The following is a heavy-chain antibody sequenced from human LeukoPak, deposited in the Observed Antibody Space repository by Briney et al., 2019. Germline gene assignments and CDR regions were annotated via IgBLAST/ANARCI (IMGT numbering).Heavy chain of an antibody. CDR2: IWYDGSNK. D-gene: IGHD3-3*01. V-gene: IGHV3-33*01. CDR3: ARDLEDFWSGYYDY. CDR1: GFTFSSYG. Sequence: GGSLRLSCAASGFTFSSYGMHWVRQAPGKGLEWVAVIWYDGSNKYYADSVKGRFTISRDNSKNTLYLQMNSLRAEDTAVYYCARDLEDFWSGYYDYWGQGTLVTVFS. J-gene: IGHJ4*02.